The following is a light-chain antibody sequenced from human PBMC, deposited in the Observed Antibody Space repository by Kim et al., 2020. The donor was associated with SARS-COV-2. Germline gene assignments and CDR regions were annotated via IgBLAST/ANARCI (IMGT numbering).Light chain of an antibody. Sequence: AIQMTQSPSSLSASVGDRVTITCRTSQDIRNDLGWYQQKPGKAPNLLIYAASSLHTGVPSRFSGSGSGTDFTLTISSLQPEAFATYYCLQGYNYPYTFGQGTKLGI. CDR3: LQGYNYPYT. J-gene: IGKJ2*01. V-gene: IGKV1-6*01. CDR1: QDIRND. CDR2: AAS.